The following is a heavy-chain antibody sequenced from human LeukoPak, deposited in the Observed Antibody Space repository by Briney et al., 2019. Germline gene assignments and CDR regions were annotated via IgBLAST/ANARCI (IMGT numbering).Heavy chain of an antibody. D-gene: IGHD6-6*01. CDR3: ARMGTARPPSRYYYYYMDV. CDR1: GGSFSGYY. J-gene: IGHJ6*03. CDR2: INHSGST. V-gene: IGHV4-34*01. Sequence: SETLSLTCAVYGGSFSGYYWSWIRQPPGKGLEWIGEINHSGSTNYNPSLKSRVTISVDTSKNQFSLKPSSVTAADTAVYYCARMGTARPPSRYYYYYMDVWGKGTTVTVSS.